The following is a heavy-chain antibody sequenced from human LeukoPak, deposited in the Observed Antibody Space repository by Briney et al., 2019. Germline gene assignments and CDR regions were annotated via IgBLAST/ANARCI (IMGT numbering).Heavy chain of an antibody. V-gene: IGHV4-59*01. CDR2: IYYSGST. D-gene: IGHD2-2*01. Sequence: PSETLSLTCTVSGGSMSSYYWSWIRQPPGKGLEWIGYIYYSGSTNYNPSLKSRVTMSIDTSKNQFSLKLSSVTAADTAVYYCARWSGYALDWGQGTLVTVSS. J-gene: IGHJ4*02. CDR1: GGSMSSYY. CDR3: ARWSGYALD.